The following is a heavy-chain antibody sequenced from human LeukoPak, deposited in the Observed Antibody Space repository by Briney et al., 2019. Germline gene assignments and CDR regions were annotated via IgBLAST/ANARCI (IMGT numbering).Heavy chain of an antibody. CDR3: ARPRYYYDSSGYCY. CDR1: GFTFSSYS. J-gene: IGHJ4*02. Sequence: PGGSLRLSCAASGFTFSSYSMNWVRQAPGMGLEWVSSIGSSSISIYYADSVKGRFTISRDNAKNSLYLQMNSLRAEDTAVYYCARPRYYYDSSGYCYWGQGTLVTVSS. CDR2: IGSSSISI. V-gene: IGHV3-21*01. D-gene: IGHD3-22*01.